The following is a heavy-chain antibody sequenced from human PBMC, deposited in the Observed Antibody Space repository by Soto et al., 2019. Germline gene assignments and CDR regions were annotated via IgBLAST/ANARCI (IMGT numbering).Heavy chain of an antibody. CDR1: GYTFTSYA. D-gene: IGHD6-6*01. J-gene: IGHJ4*02. V-gene: IGHV1-3*01. CDR3: ATGYSSSSLSGGAIDY. CDR2: INADNGNT. Sequence: QVQLVQSGAEVKKPGASVKVSCKASGYTFTSYAMHWVRQAPGQRLEWMGWINADNGNTKYSQKFQGRVTITRDTSASTAYMELSSLRSEDTAVYYCATGYSSSSLSGGAIDYWGQGTLVTVSS.